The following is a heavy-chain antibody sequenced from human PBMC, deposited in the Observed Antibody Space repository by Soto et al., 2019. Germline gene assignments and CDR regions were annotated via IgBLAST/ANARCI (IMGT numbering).Heavy chain of an antibody. CDR1: GYTFTSYA. J-gene: IGHJ4*02. V-gene: IGHV1-3*01. D-gene: IGHD3-3*01. CDR3: ARDLRGPGVRFGVLCY. Sequence: GASVKVSCKASGYTFTSYAMHWVRQAPGQRLEWMGWINAGNGNTKYSQKFQGRVTITRDTSASTAYMELSSLRSEDTAVYYCARDLRGPGVRFGVLCYWGQGTLVTVSS. CDR2: INAGNGNT.